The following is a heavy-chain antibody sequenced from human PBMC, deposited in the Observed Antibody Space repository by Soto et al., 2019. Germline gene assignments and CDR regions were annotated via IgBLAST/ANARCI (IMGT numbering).Heavy chain of an antibody. CDR1: GFTFSSYA. CDR2: ISYDGSNK. Sequence: PGGSLRLSCAASGFTFSSYAMHWVRQAPGKGLEWVAVISYDGSNKYYADSVKGRFTISRDNSKNTLYLQMNSLRAEDTAVYYCARETGWNYYFDYWGQGTLVTVSS. J-gene: IGHJ4*02. CDR3: ARETGWNYYFDY. V-gene: IGHV3-30-3*01. D-gene: IGHD6-19*01.